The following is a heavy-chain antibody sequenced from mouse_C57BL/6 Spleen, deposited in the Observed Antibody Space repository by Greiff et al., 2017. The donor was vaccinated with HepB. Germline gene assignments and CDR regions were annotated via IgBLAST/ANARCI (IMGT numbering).Heavy chain of an antibody. CDR1: GYTFTDYY. CDR2: INPNNGGT. V-gene: IGHV1-26*01. J-gene: IGHJ3*01. CDR3: ARELRLLFAY. Sequence: EVQLQQSGPELVKPGASVKISCKASGYTFTDYYMNWVKQSHGKSLEWIGDINPNNGGTSYNQKFKGKATLTVDKSSSTAYMELRSLTSEDSAVDYCARELRLLFAYWGQGTLVTVSA. D-gene: IGHD3-2*02.